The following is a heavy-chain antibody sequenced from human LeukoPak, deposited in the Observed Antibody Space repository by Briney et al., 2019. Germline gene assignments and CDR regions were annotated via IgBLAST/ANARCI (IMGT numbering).Heavy chain of an antibody. V-gene: IGHV3-48*04. CDR1: GFTFGTYT. CDR3: ARGGDGYSI. J-gene: IGHJ4*02. D-gene: IGHD5-24*01. CDR2: IISSSSTI. Sequence: GGSLKLPCAASGFTFGTYTMNWVRQAPGKGLEWVSYIISSSSTIYYAASVKGRFAISRDNAKNSLYLQMNSLSAEDTAVYYCARGGDGYSIWGQGTLVTVSS.